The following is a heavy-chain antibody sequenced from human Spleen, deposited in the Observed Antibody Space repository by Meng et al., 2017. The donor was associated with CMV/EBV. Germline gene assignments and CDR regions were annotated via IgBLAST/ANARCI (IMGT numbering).Heavy chain of an antibody. CDR1: GGSISSSSYY. Sequence: CTVSGGSISSSSYYWGWIRQPPGKGLEWIGSIYYSGSTYYNPSLKSRVTISVDTSKNQFSLKLSSVTAADTAVYYCARGRGVPGHFDYWGQGTLVTVSS. CDR3: ARGRGVPGHFDY. V-gene: IGHV4-39*07. J-gene: IGHJ4*02. D-gene: IGHD1-26*01. CDR2: IYYSGST.